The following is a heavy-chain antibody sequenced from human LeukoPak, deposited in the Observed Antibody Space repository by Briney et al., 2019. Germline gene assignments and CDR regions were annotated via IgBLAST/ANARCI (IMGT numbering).Heavy chain of an antibody. V-gene: IGHV3-30*02. D-gene: IGHD5-18*01. J-gene: IGHJ4*02. CDR2: IRYDGNNK. Sequence: GGSLRLSCAASGFTFSSYGMHWVRQAPGKGLEWVAFIRYDGNNKYHADSVKGRFTISRDNAKNSLYLQMNSLRAEDTAVYYCATVDTAMVTGVDCWGQGTLVTVSS. CDR1: GFTFSSYG. CDR3: ATVDTAMVTGVDC.